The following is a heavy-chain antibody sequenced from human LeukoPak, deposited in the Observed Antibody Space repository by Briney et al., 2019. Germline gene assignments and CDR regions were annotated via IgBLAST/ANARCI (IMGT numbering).Heavy chain of an antibody. D-gene: IGHD3-22*01. J-gene: IGHJ4*02. CDR3: ARDRDDSSVLHYFDY. CDR1: GFTFSTYT. CDR2: LYHGDRT. Sequence: PGGSLRLSCAASGFTFSTYTMNWVRQAPGKGLEWVSVLYHGDRTHYADSVKGRFTISRDSSKNTLYLQMKSLRAEDTAVYYCARDRDDSSVLHYFDYWGQGTLVTVSS. V-gene: IGHV3-66*02.